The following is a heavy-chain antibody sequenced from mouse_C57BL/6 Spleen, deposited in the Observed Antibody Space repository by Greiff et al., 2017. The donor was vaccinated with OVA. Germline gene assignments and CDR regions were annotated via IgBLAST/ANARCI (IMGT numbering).Heavy chain of an antibody. J-gene: IGHJ2*01. V-gene: IGHV1-69*01. CDR2: IDPSGSCT. CDR3: AREGGENYFDY. Sequence: VQLQQPGAELVMPGASVKLSCKASGYTFTSYWMHWVKQRPGQGLEWIGEIDPSGSCTNYNQKFKGKSTLTVDKSSSTAYMQLSSLTSEDSAVYYCAREGGENYFDYGGQGTTLTVSS. CDR1: GYTFTSYW.